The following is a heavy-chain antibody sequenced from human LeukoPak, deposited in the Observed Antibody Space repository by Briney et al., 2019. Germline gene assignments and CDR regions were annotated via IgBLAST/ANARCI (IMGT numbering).Heavy chain of an antibody. CDR1: GFTVSTTY. D-gene: IGHD6-6*01. V-gene: IGHV3-66*01. CDR2: IYSGGST. J-gene: IGHJ6*02. Sequence: GGSLILSCAASGFTVSTTYMSWVRQAPGKGLEWVSVIYSGGSTYYADSVKGRFTISRDNSKNTLYLQMNSLRAEDTAVYYCARDWSSSLGGMDVWGQGTTVTVSS. CDR3: ARDWSSSLGGMDV.